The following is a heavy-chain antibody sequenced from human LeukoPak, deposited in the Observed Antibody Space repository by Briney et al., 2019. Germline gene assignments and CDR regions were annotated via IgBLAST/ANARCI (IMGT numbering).Heavy chain of an antibody. CDR2: ISGSGGST. CDR1: GFTFSSYG. Sequence: GGTLRLSCAASGFTFSSYGMSWVRQAPGKGLEWVSAISGSGGSTYYADSVKGRFTISRDNSKNTLYLRMNSLRAEDTAVYYXXXXXXITFGGVIVPLDYWGQGTLVTVSS. V-gene: IGHV3-23*01. CDR3: XXXXXITFGGVIVPLDY. D-gene: IGHD3-16*02. J-gene: IGHJ4*02.